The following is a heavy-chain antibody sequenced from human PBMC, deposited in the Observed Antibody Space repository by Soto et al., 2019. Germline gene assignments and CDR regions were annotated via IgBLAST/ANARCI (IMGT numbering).Heavy chain of an antibody. V-gene: IGHV1-69*02. CDR3: AKAPTASSPFDY. CDR2: IIPVLDIA. Sequence: QVQLVQSGAEMKRPGSSLKVSCETSGGIFTNYTFHWVRQAPGQGLEWMGWIIPVLDIANYAHKLQGRITITTDKSTSTAYVELTSRKLEDTAIYFCAKAPTASSPFDYWGQGTLVTVSS. CDR1: GGIFTNYT. D-gene: IGHD1-26*01. J-gene: IGHJ4*02.